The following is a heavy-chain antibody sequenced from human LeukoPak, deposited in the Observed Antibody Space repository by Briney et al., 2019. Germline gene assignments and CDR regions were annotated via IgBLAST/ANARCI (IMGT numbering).Heavy chain of an antibody. CDR1: GGSISSYY. CDR2: IYTSGST. J-gene: IGHJ5*02. Sequence: PSETLSLTCTVSGGSISSYYWSWIRQPAGKGLERIGRIYTSGSTNYNPSLKSRVTMSVDTSKNQFSLKLSSVTAADTAVYYCARGSVWGSYPNWFDPWGQGTLLTVSS. V-gene: IGHV4-4*07. D-gene: IGHD3-16*02. CDR3: ARGSVWGSYPNWFDP.